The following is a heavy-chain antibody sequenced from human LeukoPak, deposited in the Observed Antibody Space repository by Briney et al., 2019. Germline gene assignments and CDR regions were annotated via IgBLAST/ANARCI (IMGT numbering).Heavy chain of an antibody. D-gene: IGHD4-17*01. CDR1: GGSISAFY. J-gene: IGHJ2*01. V-gene: IGHV4-59*01. CDR3: ASFDYGDFWYFDI. CDR2: IYHSGST. Sequence: SETLSLTCTISGGSISAFYWSWIRQPPGRGLEWIGNIYHSGSTNYNPSLKSRVIMSVDTSKKYFSLKLSSVTGADTAVYYCASFDYGDFWYFDIWGRGALVTVSS.